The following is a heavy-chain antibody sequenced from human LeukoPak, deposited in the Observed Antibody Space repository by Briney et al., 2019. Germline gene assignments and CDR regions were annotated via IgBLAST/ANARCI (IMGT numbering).Heavy chain of an antibody. CDR1: GYSFISYW. Sequence: GESLKISCKGSGYSFISYWIGWVRQMPGKGLEWVGIIYPGDSDTRYSPSFQGQVTISVDRSMSTAYLQWSSLKASDTAMYYCATSQRVVTRGIFDIWGQGTMVTVSS. CDR3: ATSQRVVTRGIFDI. D-gene: IGHD2-21*02. CDR2: IYPGDSDT. V-gene: IGHV5-51*01. J-gene: IGHJ3*02.